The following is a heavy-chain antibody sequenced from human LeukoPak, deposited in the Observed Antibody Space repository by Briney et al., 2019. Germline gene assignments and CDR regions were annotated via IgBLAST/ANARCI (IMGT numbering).Heavy chain of an antibody. J-gene: IGHJ6*02. V-gene: IGHV3-21*01. CDR3: ARDRDIVVVVAATLGYYYYGMDV. CDR1: GFTSSSYS. CDR2: ISSSSSYI. Sequence: PGGSLRLSCAASGFTSSSYSMNWVRQAPGKGLEWVSSISSSSSYIYYADSVKGRFTISRDNAKNSLYLQMNSLRAEDTAVYYCARDRDIVVVVAATLGYYYYGMDVWGQGTTVTVSS. D-gene: IGHD2-15*01.